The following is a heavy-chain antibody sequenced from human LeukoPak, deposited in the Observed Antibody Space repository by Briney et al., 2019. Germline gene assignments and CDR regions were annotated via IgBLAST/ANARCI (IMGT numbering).Heavy chain of an antibody. V-gene: IGHV3-9*01. CDR1: GFTFDDYA. CDR2: ISWNSGSI. J-gene: IGHJ4*02. D-gene: IGHD6-13*01. Sequence: GGSLRLSCAASGFTFDDYAMHWVRQAPGKGLEWVSGISWNSGSIGYADSVKGRFTISRDNAKNSLYLQMNSLRAEDTALYYCARLKAAAGSNFDYWGQGTLVTVSS. CDR3: ARLKAAAGSNFDY.